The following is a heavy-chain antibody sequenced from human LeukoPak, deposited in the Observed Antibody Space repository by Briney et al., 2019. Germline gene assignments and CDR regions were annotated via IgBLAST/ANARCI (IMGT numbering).Heavy chain of an antibody. V-gene: IGHV3-30*04. CDR3: ATHLVRYCSGGSCDDY. CDR1: GFTLSSYA. CDR2: ISYDGSNK. J-gene: IGHJ4*02. Sequence: GGSLRLSCAASGFTLSSYAMHWVRQAPGEGLEGVAVISYDGSNKYYADSVKGRFTICRDNSKNTLYLQMNSLRAEYTAVYYYATHLVRYCSGGSCDDYWGQGTLVTVSS. D-gene: IGHD2-15*01.